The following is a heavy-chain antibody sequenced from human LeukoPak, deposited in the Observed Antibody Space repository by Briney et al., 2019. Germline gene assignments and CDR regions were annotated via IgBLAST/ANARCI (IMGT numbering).Heavy chain of an antibody. CDR2: ISSSGSTI. Sequence: GGSLRLSCAASGFTFSDYYMSWICQAPGKGLEWVSYISSSGSTIYYADSVKGRFTISRDNAKNSLYLQMNSLRAEDTAVYYCARSIVGPIFTGDAFDIWGQGTMVTVSS. J-gene: IGHJ3*02. CDR3: ARSIVGPIFTGDAFDI. CDR1: GFTFSDYY. D-gene: IGHD1-26*01. V-gene: IGHV3-11*04.